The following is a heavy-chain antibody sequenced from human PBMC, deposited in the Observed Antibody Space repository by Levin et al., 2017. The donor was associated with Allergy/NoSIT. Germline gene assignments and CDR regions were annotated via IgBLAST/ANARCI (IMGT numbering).Heavy chain of an antibody. Sequence: GGSLRLSCAATGFTFRDYWMTWVRQTPGRGLEWVANIDQDGSQKYYVDSVKGRFTISRDNAKNSVDLQMNYLRDDDTAVYYCARKLRGSSAYDAFDVWGHGIMVTFSS. CDR2: IDQDGSQK. CDR3: ARKLRGSSAYDAFDV. J-gene: IGHJ3*01. D-gene: IGHD5-12*01. V-gene: IGHV3-7*03. CDR1: GFTFRDYW.